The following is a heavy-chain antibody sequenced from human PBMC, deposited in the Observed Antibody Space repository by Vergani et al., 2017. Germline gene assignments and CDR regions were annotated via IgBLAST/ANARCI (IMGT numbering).Heavy chain of an antibody. CDR3: ARGLGTICGGWFDP. J-gene: IGHJ5*02. D-gene: IGHD3-3*01. V-gene: IGHV4-34*01. CDR1: GGSFSGYY. Sequence: QVQLQESGPGLVKPSETLSLTCAVYGGSFSGYYWSWIRQPPGKGLEWIGEINHSGSTNYNPSLKSRVTISVDTSKNQFSLKLSSVTAADTAVYYCARGLGTICGGWFDPWGQGTLVTVSS. CDR2: INHSGST.